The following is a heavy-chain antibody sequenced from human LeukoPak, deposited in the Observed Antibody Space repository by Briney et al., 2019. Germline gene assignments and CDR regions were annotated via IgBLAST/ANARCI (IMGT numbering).Heavy chain of an antibody. CDR1: GFTFSSYA. J-gene: IGHJ4*02. CDR2: ISYDGSNK. Sequence: GGSLRLSCAASGFTFSSYAMHWVRQAPGKGLEWVAVISYDGSNKYYADSVKGRFTISRDNSKNTLHLQMNSLRAEDTAVYYCARGAGYSYGADYWGQGTLVTVSS. V-gene: IGHV3-30*04. CDR3: ARGAGYSYGADY. D-gene: IGHD5-18*01.